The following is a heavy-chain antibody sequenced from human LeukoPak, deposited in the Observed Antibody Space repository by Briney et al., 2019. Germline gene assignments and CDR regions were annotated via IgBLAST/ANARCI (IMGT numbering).Heavy chain of an antibody. Sequence: SQTLSLTCTVSGGSISSGDYYWSWIRQPPRKGLEWIGYIYYSGSTYYNPSLKSRVTISVDTSKNQFSLKLSSVTAADTAVYYCARSLHSSGWPSYFDYWGQGTLVTVSS. CDR1: GGSISSGDYY. J-gene: IGHJ4*02. V-gene: IGHV4-30-4*01. D-gene: IGHD6-19*01. CDR2: IYYSGST. CDR3: ARSLHSSGWPSYFDY.